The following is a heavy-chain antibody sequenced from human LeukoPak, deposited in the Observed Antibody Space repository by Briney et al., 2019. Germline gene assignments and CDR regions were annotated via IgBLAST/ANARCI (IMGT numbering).Heavy chain of an antibody. V-gene: IGHV3-53*01. Sequence: GGSLRLSCAASGFTVNSNSMSWVRQATGKGLECVAAIYSGDSTYYPDSVKGRFSISRDNSKNTLYLQMSSLRAEDTAIYYCVGRPYYYYGMDVWGQGTTVTVSS. CDR2: IYSGDST. CDR3: VGRPYYYYGMDV. CDR1: GFTVNSNS. J-gene: IGHJ6*02.